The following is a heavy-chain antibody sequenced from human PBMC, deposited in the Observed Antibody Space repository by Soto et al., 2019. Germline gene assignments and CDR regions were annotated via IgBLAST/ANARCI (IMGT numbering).Heavy chain of an antibody. V-gene: IGHV3-21*01. CDR3: AKDGTAGSVLDV. CDR1: GFPFNITG. CDR2: IISSGSFV. D-gene: IGHD6-13*01. Sequence: EVHLVESGGGLVKPGGSLRLSCEASGFPFNITGMNWVRQAPGKGLEWVSSIISSGSFVDYADSVQGRLAISRDNAKNALYLQMTNLRVEDSGVYYCAKDGTAGSVLDVLGPGTRVTFSS. J-gene: IGHJ6*01.